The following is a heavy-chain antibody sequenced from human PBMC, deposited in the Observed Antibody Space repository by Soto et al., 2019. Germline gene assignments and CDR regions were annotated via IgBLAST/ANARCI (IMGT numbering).Heavy chain of an antibody. V-gene: IGHV4-34*01. Sequence: PSETLSLTCAVYGGSFSGYYWSWIRQPPGKGLEWIGEINHSGSTNYNPSLKSRVTISVDTSKNQFSLKLSSVTAADTAVYYCARGNCSGGSCYSVAFDIWGQGTMVTV. CDR2: INHSGST. D-gene: IGHD2-15*01. J-gene: IGHJ3*02. CDR3: ARGNCSGGSCYSVAFDI. CDR1: GGSFSGYY.